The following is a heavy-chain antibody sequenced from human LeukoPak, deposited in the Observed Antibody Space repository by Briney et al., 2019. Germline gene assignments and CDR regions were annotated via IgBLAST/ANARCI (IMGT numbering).Heavy chain of an antibody. D-gene: IGHD3-22*01. V-gene: IGHV3-33*03. J-gene: IGHJ4*02. CDR2: IWYDGSNK. CDR3: ATGLPLFYYDSSGPIDY. Sequence: PGRSLRLSCAASGFTFNSYGMHWVHQAPGKGLEWVAGIWYDGSNKYYADSVKGRVTISRDNSKKTLYLQMNSLRAEDTAVYYCATGLPLFYYDSSGPIDYWGQGTLVTVSS. CDR1: GFTFNSYG.